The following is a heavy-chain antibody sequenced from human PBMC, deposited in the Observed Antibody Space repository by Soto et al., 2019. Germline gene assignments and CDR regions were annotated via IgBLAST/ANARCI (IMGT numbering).Heavy chain of an antibody. CDR1: GYTFTGYY. CDR3: ARADYGDYYYYGMDV. D-gene: IGHD4-17*01. J-gene: IGHJ6*02. Sequence: ASVKVSCKASGYTFTGYYMHWVRQAPGQGLEWMGWINPNSGGTNYAQKFQGRVTMTRDTSISTAYMELSRLRSDDTAVYYCARADYGDYYYYGMDVWGQGTTVTVSS. V-gene: IGHV1-2*02. CDR2: INPNSGGT.